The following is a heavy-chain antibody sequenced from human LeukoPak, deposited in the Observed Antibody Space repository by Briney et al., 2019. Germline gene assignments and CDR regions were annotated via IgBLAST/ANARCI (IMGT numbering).Heavy chain of an antibody. V-gene: IGHV5-51*01. D-gene: IGHD3-22*01. J-gene: IGHJ5*02. CDR1: GYRFTSYW. Sequence: GESLKIPCQGSGYRFTSYWIGWVRQMPGKGLEWMGIIYPGDAHTRYPPSFQGQVTISADTSISAAYLQGLSLKPSDTAMYYWARIDMNDSSGYSCFEPWGQRTLVSVSS. CDR3: ARIDMNDSSGYSCFEP. CDR2: IYPGDAHT.